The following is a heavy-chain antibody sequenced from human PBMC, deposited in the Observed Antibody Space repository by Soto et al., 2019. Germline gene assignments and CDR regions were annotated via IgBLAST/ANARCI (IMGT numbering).Heavy chain of an antibody. CDR3: ARGVFVPAASYYYYGMDV. Sequence: GGSLRLSCAASGFTFSSYDMHWVRQATGKGLEWVSAIGTAGDTYYPGSVKGRFTISRENAKNSLYLQMNSLRAEDTVVYYCARGVFVPAASYYYYGMDVWGQGTTVTVSS. J-gene: IGHJ6*02. CDR2: IGTAGDT. V-gene: IGHV3-13*01. D-gene: IGHD2-2*01. CDR1: GFTFSSYD.